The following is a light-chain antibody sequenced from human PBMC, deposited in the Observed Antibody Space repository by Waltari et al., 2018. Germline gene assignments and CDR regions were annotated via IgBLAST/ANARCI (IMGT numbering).Light chain of an antibody. CDR3: CSYVGRNIWV. V-gene: IGLV2-23*02. CDR1: SSDVGFYNL. J-gene: IGLJ3*02. CDR2: EVI. Sequence: QSALTQPASVSGSPGQSITISCTGTSSDVGFYNLVSWYQQHPDKAPQLLVYEVIERPSGVSNLFSGSKSGNTASLTISGLQAEDEADYYCCSYVGRNIWVFGGGTKVTVL.